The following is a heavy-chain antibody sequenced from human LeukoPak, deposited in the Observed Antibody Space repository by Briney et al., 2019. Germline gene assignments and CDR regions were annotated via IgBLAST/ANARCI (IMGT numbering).Heavy chain of an antibody. V-gene: IGHV1-24*01. CDR2: FDPEDGGT. CDR1: GYTFTSYY. Sequence: ASVKVSCKASGYTFTSYYMHWVRQAPGKGLEWMGGFDPEDGGTIYAQKFQGRVTMTEDTSTDTAYMELSSLRSEDTAVYYCATDLFCSGGSCSLYYYYGMDVWGQGTTVTVSS. CDR3: ATDLFCSGGSCSLYYYYGMDV. J-gene: IGHJ6*02. D-gene: IGHD2-15*01.